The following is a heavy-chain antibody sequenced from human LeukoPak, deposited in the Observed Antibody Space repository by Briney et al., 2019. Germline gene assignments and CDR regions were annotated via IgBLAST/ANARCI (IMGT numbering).Heavy chain of an antibody. D-gene: IGHD5-18*01. V-gene: IGHV3-23*01. J-gene: IGHJ4*02. CDR1: GFTFSSYA. CDR2: ISGSGGST. Sequence: GGSLRLSCAASGFTFSSYAMSWVRQAPGKGLEWVSAISGSGGSTYYADSVKGRFTISRDNSKNTLYLQMNSLRAEDTAAYYCAKIRSGYRTNFDYWGQGTLVTVSS. CDR3: AKIRSGYRTNFDY.